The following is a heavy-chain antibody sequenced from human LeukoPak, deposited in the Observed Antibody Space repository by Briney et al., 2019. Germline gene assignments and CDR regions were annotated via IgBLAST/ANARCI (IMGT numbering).Heavy chain of an antibody. CDR3: ARAGGYCGRISCPYYFDY. V-gene: IGHV1-2*02. CDR1: GYAFTGYY. Sequence: ASVKVSCKASGYAFTGYYMHWVRQAPGQGLEWMGWINPNSGGTNYAQKFQGRVTMTRDTSISTAYMELSSLRSEDTAVYYCARAGGYCGRISCPYYFDYWGQGSLVAVSS. D-gene: IGHD2-15*01. J-gene: IGHJ4*02. CDR2: INPNSGGT.